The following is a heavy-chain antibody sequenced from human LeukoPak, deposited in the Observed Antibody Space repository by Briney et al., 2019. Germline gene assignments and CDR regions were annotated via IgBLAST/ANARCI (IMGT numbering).Heavy chain of an antibody. CDR2: ISGTGGRT. V-gene: IGHV3-23*01. J-gene: IGHJ4*02. Sequence: PGGPLRLSCAASGFTFSTYAMSWVGHAPEKALEGVSDISGTGGRTYYADPVKGRFTISRDNSKYTVDLLMNSLRAEDTAIYYYARDVPYYYDTSGYYSPFDCWGQGTLVTVSS. CDR3: ARDVPYYYDTSGYYSPFDC. CDR1: GFTFSTYA. D-gene: IGHD3-22*01.